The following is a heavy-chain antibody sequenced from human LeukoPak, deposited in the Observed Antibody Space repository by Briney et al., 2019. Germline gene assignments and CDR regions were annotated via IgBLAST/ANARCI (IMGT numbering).Heavy chain of an antibody. CDR3: TYGGKKGFDY. V-gene: IGHV3-48*03. CDR1: GFTLSSYE. J-gene: IGHJ4*02. CDR2: ISSSGSTI. D-gene: IGHD4-23*01. Sequence: GGSLRLSCAASGFTLSSYEINWVRQAPGKGLEWVSYISSSGSTIYYTDSVKGRFTISRDNAKNSLYLQMNSLRAEDTAVYYCTYGGKKGFDYWGQGTLVTVSS.